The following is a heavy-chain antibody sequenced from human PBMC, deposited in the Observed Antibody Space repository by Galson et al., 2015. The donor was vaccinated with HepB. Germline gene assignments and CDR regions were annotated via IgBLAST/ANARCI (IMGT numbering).Heavy chain of an antibody. CDR2: ISYDGSKK. J-gene: IGHJ6*02. Sequence: SLRLSCAASGFTSSSYAMHWVRQAPGKGLEWVAVISYDGSKKYYADSVKGRFTISRDNSKNTLYLQMNSLRAEDTAMYYCARALGRPYCCCGSCSSNYYCYYGMDVWGQGTTVTVSS. D-gene: IGHD2-15*01. CDR1: GFTSSSYA. CDR3: ARALGRPYCCCGSCSSNYYCYYGMDV. V-gene: IGHV3-30-3*01.